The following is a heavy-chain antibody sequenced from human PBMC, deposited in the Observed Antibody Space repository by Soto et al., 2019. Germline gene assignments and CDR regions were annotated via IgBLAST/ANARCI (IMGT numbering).Heavy chain of an antibody. CDR3: ARGAGIAVTSTSLHY. CDR2: ISYDGSNK. CDR1: GFTFSSYT. D-gene: IGHD6-19*01. Sequence: QVQLVESGGGVVQPGRSLRLSCAASGFTFSSYTIHWVRQAPGKGLEWVAAISYDGSNKYYAESVKGRFAISRENSKNTLSLQMNSLRAEDTAVYYCARGAGIAVTSTSLHYWGQGTLITVSS. J-gene: IGHJ4*02. V-gene: IGHV3-30*09.